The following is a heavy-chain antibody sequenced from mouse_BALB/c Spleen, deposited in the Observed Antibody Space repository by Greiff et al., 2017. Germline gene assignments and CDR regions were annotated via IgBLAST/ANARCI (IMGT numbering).Heavy chain of an antibody. CDR2: IWSGGST. J-gene: IGHJ4*01. D-gene: IGHD1-1*01. CDR3: ASLYYGSSFYYAMDY. CDR1: GFSLTSYG. V-gene: IGHV2-2*02. Sequence: QVHVKQSGPGLVQPSQSLSITCTVSGFSLTSYGVHWVRQSPGKGLEWLGVIWSGGSTDYNAAFISRLSISKDNSKSQVFFKMNSLQANDTAIYYCASLYYGSSFYYAMDYWGQGTSVTVSS.